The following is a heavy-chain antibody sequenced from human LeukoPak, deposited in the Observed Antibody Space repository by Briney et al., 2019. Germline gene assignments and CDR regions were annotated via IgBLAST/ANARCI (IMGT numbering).Heavy chain of an antibody. CDR2: ISWNSGSI. CDR3: ARRYCSGGSCYPYYFDY. CDR1: GFTFDDYA. Sequence: GRSLRLSCAASGFTFDDYAMHWVRQAPGKGLEWVSGISWNSGSIGYADSVKGRFTISRDNAKNSLYLQMNSLRAEDTALYYCARRYCSGGSCYPYYFDYWGQGTLVTVSS. J-gene: IGHJ4*02. D-gene: IGHD2-15*01. V-gene: IGHV3-9*01.